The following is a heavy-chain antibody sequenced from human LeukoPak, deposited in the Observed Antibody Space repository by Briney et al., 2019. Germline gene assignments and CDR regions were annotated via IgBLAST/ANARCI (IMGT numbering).Heavy chain of an antibody. D-gene: IGHD5-18*01. V-gene: IGHV4-39*01. CDR1: GGSISSSSYY. CDR3: ASHPHSGYSYGWVYYYYYMDV. Sequence: PSETLSLTCTVSGGSISSSSYYWGWIRQPPGKGLEWIGSIYYSGSTYYNPSLKSRVTISVDTSKNQFSLKLSSVTAADTAVYYCASHPHSGYSYGWVYYYYYMDVWGKGTTVTVSS. J-gene: IGHJ6*03. CDR2: IYYSGST.